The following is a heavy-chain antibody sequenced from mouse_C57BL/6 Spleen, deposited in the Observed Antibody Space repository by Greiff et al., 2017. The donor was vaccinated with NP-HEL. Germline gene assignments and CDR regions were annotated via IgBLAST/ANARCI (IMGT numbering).Heavy chain of an antibody. J-gene: IGHJ4*01. Sequence: DVKLVESEGGLVQPGSSMKLSCTASGFTFSDYYMAWVRQVPEKGLEWVANINYDGSSTYYLDSLKSRFIISRDNAKNILYLQMSSLKSEDTATYYCARDNRDYAMDYWGQGTSVTVSS. CDR2: INYDGSST. CDR3: ARDNRDYAMDY. CDR1: GFTFSDYY. V-gene: IGHV5-16*01.